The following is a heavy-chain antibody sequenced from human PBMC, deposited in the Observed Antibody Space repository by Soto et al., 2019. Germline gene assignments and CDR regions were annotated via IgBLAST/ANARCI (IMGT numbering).Heavy chain of an antibody. CDR2: INSDGSST. D-gene: IGHD2-15*01. Sequence: EVQLVESGGGLVQPGGSLRLSCAASGFTFSSYWMHWVRQAPGKGLVWVSRINSDGSSTSYADSVKGRFTISRDNAKNTRYLQMNSLRAEDTAVYYCARDIPAGYCSGGSCHSADAFDIWGQGTMVTVSS. CDR3: ARDIPAGYCSGGSCHSADAFDI. CDR1: GFTFSSYW. V-gene: IGHV3-74*01. J-gene: IGHJ3*02.